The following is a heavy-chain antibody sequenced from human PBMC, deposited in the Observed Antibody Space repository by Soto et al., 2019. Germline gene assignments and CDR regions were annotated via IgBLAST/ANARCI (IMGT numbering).Heavy chain of an antibody. D-gene: IGHD3-3*01. J-gene: IGHJ4*02. V-gene: IGHV1-18*01. Sequence: QVQLVQSGAEVKKPGASVKVSCKVSGYTFTNNGISWVRQAPGQGLEWMGWIGVDSGNTNYAQKFQGRVTMTTDTSTSTAYMELRSLRSGDTAVYYCARGSDFWSGLTTYFDYWGQGTLVTVSS. CDR2: IGVDSGNT. CDR1: GYTFTNNG. CDR3: ARGSDFWSGLTTYFDY.